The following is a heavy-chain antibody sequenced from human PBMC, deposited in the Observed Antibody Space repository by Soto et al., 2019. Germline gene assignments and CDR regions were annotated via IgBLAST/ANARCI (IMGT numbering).Heavy chain of an antibody. J-gene: IGHJ4*02. D-gene: IGHD1-26*01. Sequence: QVQLQESGPGLVKPSQTLSLTCTVSTASLSSGNYYWTWIRQHPGKGLEWIGYIYYGGSTYYNPSLKSRVTISVDTSMNQFSLKLSSVTAADTAMYYCARGMGRYYFDYWGQGTLVTVSS. V-gene: IGHV4-31*03. CDR3: ARGMGRYYFDY. CDR2: IYYGGST. CDR1: TASLSSGNYY.